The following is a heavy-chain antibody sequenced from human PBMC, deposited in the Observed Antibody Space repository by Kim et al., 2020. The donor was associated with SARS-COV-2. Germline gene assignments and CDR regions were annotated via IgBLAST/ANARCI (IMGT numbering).Heavy chain of an antibody. Sequence: GGSLRLSCAASVFTFSSYGMHWVRQAPGKGLEWVAVIWYDGSNKYYADSVKGRFTISRDNSKNTLYLQMNSLRAEDTAVYYCARELGLATVTYFDYWDQGTLVTVSS. D-gene: IGHD4-17*01. CDR2: IWYDGSNK. CDR3: ARELGLATVTYFDY. J-gene: IGHJ4*02. CDR1: VFTFSSYG. V-gene: IGHV3-33*01.